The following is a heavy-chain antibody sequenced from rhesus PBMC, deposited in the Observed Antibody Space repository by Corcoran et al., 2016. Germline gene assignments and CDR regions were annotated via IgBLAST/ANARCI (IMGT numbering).Heavy chain of an antibody. D-gene: IGHD3-28*01. CDR3: ARGWLSHYGLDS. Sequence: EVQLVQSGAEVKKPGASVKISCKASGYTFTDYYLHWVRQAPGKGLGWMGRVDPEGGEAIHAQKFQDRVTITADTSADTAYMELSSRRSEDTAVYYCARGWLSHYGLDSWGQGVVVTVSS. V-gene: IGHV1-111*02. CDR2: VDPEGGEA. CDR1: GYTFTDYY. J-gene: IGHJ6*01.